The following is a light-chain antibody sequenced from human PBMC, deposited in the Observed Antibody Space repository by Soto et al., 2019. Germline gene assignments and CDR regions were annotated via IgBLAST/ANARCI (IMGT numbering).Light chain of an antibody. CDR2: AAS. Sequence: DSQMTPSPSSLSASVGDSVTITCQASQDMSNYLNWYQQKPGKAPKLLIYAASNLEPGVPSRFSGHGSGTDFTFTRRSLQPEDIATYSSQQYENLPPLTFGGGTTVEIK. CDR3: QQYENLPPLT. V-gene: IGKV1-33*01. J-gene: IGKJ4*01. CDR1: QDMSNY.